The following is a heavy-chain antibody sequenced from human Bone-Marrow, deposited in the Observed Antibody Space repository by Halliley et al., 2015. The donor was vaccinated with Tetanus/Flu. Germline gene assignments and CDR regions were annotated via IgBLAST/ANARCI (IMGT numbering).Heavy chain of an antibody. J-gene: IGHJ4*02. CDR1: GASISGDNW. D-gene: IGHD3-22*01. V-gene: IGHV4-4*02. CDR3: ARVSGIVVILLEDVYFDS. Sequence: SLRLSCTVSGASISGDNWWSWVRQPPGKGLEWIGEISHSGDTNYNPSLKSRVTMSLDKSKNQFSLRLNSVTAADTAVYYCARVSGIVVILLEDVYFDSWGQGTLVTVSS. CDR2: ISHSGDT.